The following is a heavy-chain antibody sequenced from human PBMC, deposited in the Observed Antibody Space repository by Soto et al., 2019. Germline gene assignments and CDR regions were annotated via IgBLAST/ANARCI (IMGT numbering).Heavy chain of an antibody. Sequence: AETMSLTCAVSGYSISSGYYCGWIRQPPGKGLEWIGSIYHSGNTYYNPSLKSRVTISVDTSKNHFSLKLSSVTAADTAVYYCALSRIVVPGDLLAYCGQGSLVAVSS. V-gene: IGHV4-38-2*01. J-gene: IGHJ4*02. CDR2: IYHSGNT. CDR3: ALSRIVVPGDLLAY. D-gene: IGHD2-21*01. CDR1: GYSISSGYY.